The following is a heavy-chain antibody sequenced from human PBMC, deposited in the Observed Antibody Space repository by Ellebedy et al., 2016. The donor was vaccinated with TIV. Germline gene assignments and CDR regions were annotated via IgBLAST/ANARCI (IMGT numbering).Heavy chain of an antibody. J-gene: IGHJ4*02. V-gene: IGHV4-39*01. CDR3: ARSNYDILTGYYHFDY. CDR1: GGSISSSSYY. D-gene: IGHD3-9*01. Sequence: MPSETLSLTCTVSGGSISSSSYYWGWIRQPPGKGLEWIGSIYYSGSTYYNPSLKSRVTISVDTSTNQFSLNLSSVTAADTAVYYCARSNYDILTGYYHFDYWGQGTLVTVSS. CDR2: IYYSGST.